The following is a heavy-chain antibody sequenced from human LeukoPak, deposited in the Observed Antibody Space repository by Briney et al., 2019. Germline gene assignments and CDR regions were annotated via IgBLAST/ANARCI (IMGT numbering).Heavy chain of an antibody. J-gene: IGHJ6*03. Sequence: GGSLRLSCTASGFTFGDYAMSWFRQAPGKGLEWVGFIRSKAYGGTTEYAASVKGRFTISRDDSKSIAYLQMNSLKTEDTAVYYCTSLRGYCYGYPGYMDVWGKGTTVTVSS. V-gene: IGHV3-49*03. CDR2: IRSKAYGGTT. CDR1: GFTFGDYA. CDR3: TSLRGYCYGYPGYMDV. D-gene: IGHD5-18*01.